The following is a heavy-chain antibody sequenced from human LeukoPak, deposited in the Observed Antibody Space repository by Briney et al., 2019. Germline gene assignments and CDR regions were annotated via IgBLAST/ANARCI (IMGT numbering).Heavy chain of an antibody. CDR1: GGSISSYY. CDR2: IYYSGST. J-gene: IGHJ4*02. Sequence: PSETLSLTCTVSGGSISSYYWSWIRQPPGKGLEWIGYIYYSGSTNYNPSLKSRVTISVDTSKNQFSLKLSSVTAADTAVYYCARVGYSSVSVDYWGQGTLVTVSS. CDR3: ARVGYSSVSVDY. V-gene: IGHV4-59*08. D-gene: IGHD6-19*01.